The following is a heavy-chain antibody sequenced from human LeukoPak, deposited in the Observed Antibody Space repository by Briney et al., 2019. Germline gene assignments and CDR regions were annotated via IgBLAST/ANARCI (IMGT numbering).Heavy chain of an antibody. CDR2: IYNDGRT. Sequence: PGGTLRLSCAASGFTFNSYGMSWFRQAPGKGLEWASVIYNDGRTYYADSVKGRFIISKDISKNTLYLQMNNLRADDTALYYCARESGYAVGDFWGRGTLVTVSS. CDR3: ARESGYAVGDF. D-gene: IGHD2-2*01. CDR1: GFTFNSYG. V-gene: IGHV3-53*01. J-gene: IGHJ4*02.